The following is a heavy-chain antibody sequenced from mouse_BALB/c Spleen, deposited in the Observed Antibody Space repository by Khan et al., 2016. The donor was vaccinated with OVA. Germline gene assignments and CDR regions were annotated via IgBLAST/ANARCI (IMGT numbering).Heavy chain of an antibody. D-gene: IGHD1-1*01. Sequence: EVQLVESGPGLVKPSQSLSLTCPFNGSSLTSNYAWNWIRQFPGNKLEWMGYISYSGSTNYNPSLKSRLSITRDTSKNQFFLLLHSVTTEDSATYYCARGNYYGYALDYWGQGTSVTVSS. CDR2: ISYSGST. CDR1: GSSLTSNYA. CDR3: ARGNYYGYALDY. J-gene: IGHJ4*01. V-gene: IGHV3-2*02.